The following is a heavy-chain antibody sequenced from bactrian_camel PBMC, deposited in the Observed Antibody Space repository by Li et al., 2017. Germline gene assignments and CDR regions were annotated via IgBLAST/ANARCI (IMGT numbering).Heavy chain of an antibody. Sequence: HVQLVESGGALVLPGESLRLSCVASGYTFRPYAMSWVRQAPGKELEWVSSINGGGPSATYYADSVKGRLTISRDDAKNTLYLQMNSLKFEDTAQYYCTRLAGIWGQGTQVTVS. J-gene: IGHJ4*01. CDR2: INGGGPSAT. D-gene: IGHD3*01. V-gene: IGHV3S6*01. CDR3: TRLAGI. CDR1: GYTFRPYA.